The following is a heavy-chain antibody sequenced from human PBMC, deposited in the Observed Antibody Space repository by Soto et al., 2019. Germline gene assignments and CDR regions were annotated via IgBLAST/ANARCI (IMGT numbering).Heavy chain of an antibody. J-gene: IGHJ4*02. CDR2: ISSSSSYI. Sequence: WGSLRLSCAASGFTSSSYSMNWVRQAPGKGLEWVSSISSSSSYIYYADSVKGRFTISRDNAKNSLYLQMNSLRAEDTAVYYCARDGRYSYGPDDWGQGTLVTVSS. V-gene: IGHV3-21*01. CDR3: ARDGRYSYGPDD. D-gene: IGHD5-18*01. CDR1: GFTSSSYS.